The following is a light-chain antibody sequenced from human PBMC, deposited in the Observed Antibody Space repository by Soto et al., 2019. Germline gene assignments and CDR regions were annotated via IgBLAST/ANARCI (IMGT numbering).Light chain of an antibody. CDR3: QQTNTFLPLT. CDR1: QGISNW. J-gene: IGKJ4*01. V-gene: IGKV1-12*01. CDR2: GAS. Sequence: DMQLTQSPSSVSASVGDRVTITCRASQGISNWLAWYQQKPGKAPKLLIYGASNLQSGVPSRFIGGGSGTHFTLIISSLQPEDVATYYCQQTNTFLPLTCGGGTKVEIK.